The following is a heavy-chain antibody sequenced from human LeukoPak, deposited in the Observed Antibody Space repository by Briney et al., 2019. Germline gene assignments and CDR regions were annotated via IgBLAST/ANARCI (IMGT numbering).Heavy chain of an antibody. CDR3: AKDSWNYFLGGSRPRHFDY. J-gene: IGHJ4*02. CDR1: GFTFSSYG. CDR2: ISYDGSNK. D-gene: IGHD1-7*01. V-gene: IGHV3-30*18. Sequence: GRSLRLSCAASGFTFSSYGMHWVRQAPGKGLEWVAVISYDGSNKYYTDSVKGRFTISRDNSKSTLYLQVNSLRAEDTAVYYCAKDSWNYFLGGSRPRHFDYGGQGTLVTVSS.